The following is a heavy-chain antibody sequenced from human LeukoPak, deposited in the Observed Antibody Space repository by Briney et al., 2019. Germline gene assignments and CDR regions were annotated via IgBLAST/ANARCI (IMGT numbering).Heavy chain of an antibody. D-gene: IGHD3-10*01. CDR1: GSTFSNYW. Sequence: GGSLRLSCAASGSTFSNYWMHWVRQAPGKGLVWVPRINSDGSNTRYADSVRGRFTISRDNAKKTLYPQMSSLRAEDTAVYYCARDLLWSGEEFDYWGQGTLVTVSS. V-gene: IGHV3-74*01. J-gene: IGHJ4*02. CDR3: ARDLLWSGEEFDY. CDR2: INSDGSNT.